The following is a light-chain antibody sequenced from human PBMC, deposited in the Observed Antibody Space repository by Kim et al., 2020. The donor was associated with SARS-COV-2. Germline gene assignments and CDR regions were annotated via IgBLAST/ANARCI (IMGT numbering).Light chain of an antibody. CDR3: QKYNSAPLT. CDR1: QSLSNY. J-gene: IGKJ4*01. CDR2: AAS. V-gene: IGKV1-27*01. Sequence: ASVEDRVTLACRASQSLSNYLAWYQQKPGKVPKLLIYAASAFQSGVPSRFSGHGSGTHFTLTISSLRPEDVATYYCQKYNSAPLTFGGRTKVDI.